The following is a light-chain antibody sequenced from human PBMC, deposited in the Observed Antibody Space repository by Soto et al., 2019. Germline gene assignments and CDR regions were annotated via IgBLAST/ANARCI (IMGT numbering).Light chain of an antibody. J-gene: IGKJ5*01. CDR1: QSVSSN. Sequence: EIVMTQSPATLSVSPGESATLSCRASQSVSSNLAWHQQKPGQAPRILMYDASNRATGIPARFSGGGSETDFTLTISSLEPEDFAVYYCQQRNNWPPITFGQGTRLENK. CDR2: DAS. CDR3: QQRNNWPPIT. V-gene: IGKV3-11*01.